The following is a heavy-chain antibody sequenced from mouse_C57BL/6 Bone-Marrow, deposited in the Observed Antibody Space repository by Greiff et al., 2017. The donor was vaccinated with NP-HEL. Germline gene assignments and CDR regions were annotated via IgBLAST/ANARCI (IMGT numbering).Heavy chain of an antibody. V-gene: IGHV1-18*01. CDR2: INPNNGGT. J-gene: IGHJ4*01. D-gene: IGHD1-1*01. Sequence: EVQLQQSGPELVKPGASVKIPCKASGYTFTDYNMDWVKQSHGKSLEWIGDINPNNGGTIYNQKFKGKATLTVDKSSSTAYMELRSLTSEDTAVYYCARSDYYGSSYEAMDYWGQGTSVTVSS. CDR3: ARSDYYGSSYEAMDY. CDR1: GYTFTDYN.